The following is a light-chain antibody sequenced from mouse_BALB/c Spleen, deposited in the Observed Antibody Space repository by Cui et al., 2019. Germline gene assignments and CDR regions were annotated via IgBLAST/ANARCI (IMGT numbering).Light chain of an antibody. J-gene: IGKJ2*01. V-gene: IGKV10-94*01. Sequence: IQMTQTTSSLSASLGDRVTISRSATQGISNYFNWYQQKPDGTVKLLIYYTSSLRSGVPSRFSGSGSGTDYSLTISNLEPEDIATYYCQQYSKLPYTFGGGTKLEIK. CDR1: QGISNY. CDR2: YTS. CDR3: QQYSKLPYT.